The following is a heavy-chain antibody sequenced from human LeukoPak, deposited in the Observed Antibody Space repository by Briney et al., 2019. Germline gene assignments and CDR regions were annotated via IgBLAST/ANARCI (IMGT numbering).Heavy chain of an antibody. CDR1: GFTFSRHW. V-gene: IGHV3-74*01. Sequence: GGSLRLSCIVSGFTFSRHWMHWVRQVPGKGLVWVSRVDTDGSRTNYADSVKGRFTISRDNAKNTVNLEMSSLRAEDTGVYYCAKDRDYDSSGYYRYYFDYWGQGTLVTVSS. D-gene: IGHD3-22*01. CDR2: VDTDGSRT. CDR3: AKDRDYDSSGYYRYYFDY. J-gene: IGHJ4*02.